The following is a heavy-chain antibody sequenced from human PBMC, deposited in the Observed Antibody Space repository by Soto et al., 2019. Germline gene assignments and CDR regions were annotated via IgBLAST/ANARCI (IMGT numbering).Heavy chain of an antibody. CDR1: GGSISSSSYY. J-gene: IGHJ4*02. Sequence: SETLSLTCTVSGGSISSSSYYWGWIRQPPGKGLEWIGSIYYSGSTYYNPSLKSRVTISVDTSKNQFSLKLSSVTAADTAVYYCARQSSGGPFDYWGQGTLVTVSS. CDR3: ARQSSGGPFDY. V-gene: IGHV4-39*01. CDR2: IYYSGST. D-gene: IGHD2-15*01.